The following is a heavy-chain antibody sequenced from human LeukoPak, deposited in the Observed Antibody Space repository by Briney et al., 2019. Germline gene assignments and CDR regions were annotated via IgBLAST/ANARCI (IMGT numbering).Heavy chain of an antibody. D-gene: IGHD6-19*01. CDR3: ARDGGSAWFLDY. J-gene: IGHJ4*02. Sequence: AGGSLRLSCAASGFTFSDYYMSWIRQAPGKGLEWVSYISSSGNTTYNADSVKGRFSITRDNAKNSLYLQMNSLRAEDTAVYYCARDGGSAWFLDYWGQGTLVTVSS. CDR2: ISSSGNTT. CDR1: GFTFSDYY. V-gene: IGHV3-11*04.